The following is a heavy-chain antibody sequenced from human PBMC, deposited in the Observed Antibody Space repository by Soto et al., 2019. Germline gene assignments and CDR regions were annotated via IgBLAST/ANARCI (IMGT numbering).Heavy chain of an antibody. CDR1: GCTFSSYA. D-gene: IGHD3-22*01. V-gene: IGHV1-69*13. Sequence: SVKVSCKASGCTFSSYAISCVLQSPLQWLDWMGGIIPIFGTANYAQKFQGRVTITADESTSTAYMELSSLRSEDTAVYYCARSYDSSGYYSYYYYYYGMDVWGQGTTVTVSS. CDR2: IIPIFGTA. J-gene: IGHJ6*02. CDR3: ARSYDSSGYYSYYYYYYGMDV.